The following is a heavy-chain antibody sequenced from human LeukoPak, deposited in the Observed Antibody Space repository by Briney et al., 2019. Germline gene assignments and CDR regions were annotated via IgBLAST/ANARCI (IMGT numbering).Heavy chain of an antibody. D-gene: IGHD3-10*01. Sequence: GGSLRLSRAASGFTVSSNYMSWVRQAPGKGLEWVSVIYSGGSTYYADSVKGRFTISRDNSKNTLYVQMNSLRAEDTAVYYCARERGGVSDYWGQGTLVTVSS. CDR3: ARERGGVSDY. CDR1: GFTVSSNY. V-gene: IGHV3-66*01. J-gene: IGHJ4*02. CDR2: IYSGGST.